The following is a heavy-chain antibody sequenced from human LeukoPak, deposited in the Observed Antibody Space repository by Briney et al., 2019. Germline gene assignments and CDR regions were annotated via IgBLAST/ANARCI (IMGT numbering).Heavy chain of an antibody. D-gene: IGHD3-10*01. J-gene: IGHJ4*02. Sequence: GESLKISCKGFGSTFSNYWIAWVRQMPGKGLELMGIIYLGDSDTRYSPSFQGHVTISADTSINTAYLEWSSLEASDTAIYYCARHSDVIGAIWGQGTLVTVSS. V-gene: IGHV5-51*01. CDR2: IYLGDSDT. CDR1: GSTFSNYW. CDR3: ARHSDVIGAI.